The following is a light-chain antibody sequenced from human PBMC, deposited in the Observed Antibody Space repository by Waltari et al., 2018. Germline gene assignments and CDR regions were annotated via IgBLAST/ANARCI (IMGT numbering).Light chain of an antibody. J-gene: IGKJ1*01. Sequence: DIQMTQSPSAMSTSVGDRVTITCRASQDISTYLTWFQQKPGKVPKRLIFSASSLQSGVPSRFSGSGSGTDVALTISSLHPEDFATYYCLQHSRYPWTFGQGTKVEMK. CDR2: SAS. CDR1: QDISTY. CDR3: LQHSRYPWT. V-gene: IGKV1-17*03.